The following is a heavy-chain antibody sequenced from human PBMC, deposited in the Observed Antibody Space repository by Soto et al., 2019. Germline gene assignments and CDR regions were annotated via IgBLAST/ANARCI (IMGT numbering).Heavy chain of an antibody. Sequence: PSETLSLTCTVSRGYITNYYWSWIRQSPEKGLEWIGYIYYTGDTTYNPSLKSRVTMSVDTSKNQFSLNLDSVTAADTAVYYCARGAGSFPFDYWGQGTLVTVSS. CDR3: ARGAGSFPFDY. CDR2: IYYTGDT. V-gene: IGHV4-59*01. D-gene: IGHD3-10*01. J-gene: IGHJ4*02. CDR1: RGYITNYY.